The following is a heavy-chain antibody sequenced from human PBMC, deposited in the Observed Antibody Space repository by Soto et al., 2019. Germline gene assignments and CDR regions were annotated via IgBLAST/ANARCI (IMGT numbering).Heavy chain of an antibody. CDR1: GGTFSSYA. Sequence: ASVKVSCKASGGTFSSYAISWVRQAPGQGLEWMGGIIPIFGTANYAQKFQGRVTITADESTSTAYMELSTLRSEDTAVYYCGRGGLAAAGTDCFAPWGKGTLVTVSS. CDR2: IIPIFGTA. J-gene: IGHJ5*02. CDR3: GRGGLAAAGTDCFAP. V-gene: IGHV1-69*13. D-gene: IGHD6-13*01.